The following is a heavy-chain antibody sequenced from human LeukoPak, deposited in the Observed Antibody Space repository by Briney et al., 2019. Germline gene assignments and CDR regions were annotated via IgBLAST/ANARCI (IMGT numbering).Heavy chain of an antibody. CDR2: INTNTGNP. V-gene: IGHV7-4-1*02. CDR1: GYTFTSYD. D-gene: IGHD6-13*01. J-gene: IGHJ3*02. Sequence: EASVKVSCKASGYTFTSYDINWVRQATGQGLEWMGWINTNTGNPTYAQGFTGRFVFSLDTSVSTAYLQISSLKAEDTAVYYCARGGANLYSSSWPDDAFDIWGQGTMVTVSS. CDR3: ARGGANLYSSSWPDDAFDI.